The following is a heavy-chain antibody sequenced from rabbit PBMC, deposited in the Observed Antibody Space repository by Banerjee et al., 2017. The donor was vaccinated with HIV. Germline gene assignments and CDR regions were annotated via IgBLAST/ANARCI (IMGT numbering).Heavy chain of an antibody. Sequence: QEQLVESGGGMVKPEGSLTLTCTVSGFSFSSNWICWVRQAPGKGLEWIACIDTNDGDTDYANWPKGRFTISKTSSTTVTLQMTSLTAADTATYFCARDLTDVIGWNFGWWGQGTLVTVS. J-gene: IGHJ3*01. CDR1: GFSFSSNW. CDR2: IDTNDGDT. V-gene: IGHV1S45*01. D-gene: IGHD4-1*01. CDR3: ARDLTDVIGWNFGW.